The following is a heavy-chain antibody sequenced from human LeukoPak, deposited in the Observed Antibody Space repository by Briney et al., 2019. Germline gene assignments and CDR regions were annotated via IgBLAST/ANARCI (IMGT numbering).Heavy chain of an antibody. D-gene: IGHD4-23*01. CDR3: TRDLDYGGKSNFDY. CDR2: IKSAESSI. V-gene: IGHV3-74*01. J-gene: IGHJ4*02. CDR1: GFTFSSYW. Sequence: GGPLRLSCAASGFTFSSYWMHWVRQAPGEGLVWVSRIKSAESSIRYADSVKGRFTISRDNAKNTLYLQMNSLRAEDTAVYYCTRDLDYGGKSNFDYWGQGTLVTVSS.